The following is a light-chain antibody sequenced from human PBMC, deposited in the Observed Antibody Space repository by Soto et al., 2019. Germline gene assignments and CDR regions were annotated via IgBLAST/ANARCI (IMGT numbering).Light chain of an antibody. CDR2: DVT. CDR3: SSYAGTHIV. CDR1: SSDVGGYDY. J-gene: IGLJ1*01. V-gene: IGLV2-8*01. Sequence: QSVLTQPPSASGSPGQSVTISCTGTSSDVGGYDYVSWYQQHSGKAPKLMIYDVTKRPSGVPDRFSGSKSANTASLTVSGLQAEDEADYYCSSYAGTHIVFGTGTKVTVL.